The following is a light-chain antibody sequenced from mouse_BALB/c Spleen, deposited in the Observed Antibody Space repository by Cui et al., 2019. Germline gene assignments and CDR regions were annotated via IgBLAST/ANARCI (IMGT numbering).Light chain of an antibody. V-gene: IGKV4-80*01. J-gene: IGKJ1*01. CDR3: HQWSSYPWT. CDR2: STS. Sequence: QIVLTQSLAIMSASLGEEITLTCSASSSVSYMHWYQQKSGTSPKLLIYSTSNLASGAPSRFSGSGSGTFYSLTISSVEAEDAADYYCHQWSSYPWTFGGGTKLEIK. CDR1: SSVSY.